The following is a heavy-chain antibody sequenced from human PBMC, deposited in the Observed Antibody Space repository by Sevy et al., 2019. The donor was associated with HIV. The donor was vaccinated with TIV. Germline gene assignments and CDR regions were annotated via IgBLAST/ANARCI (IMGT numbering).Heavy chain of an antibody. D-gene: IGHD6-6*01. CDR2: INPSGGST. CDR1: GYTFTSYY. Sequence: ASVKVSCKASGYTFTSYYMHWVRQAPGQGLEWMGIINPSGGSTSYAQKFQGRVTMTRDTSTSTVYMELSSLRSEDTAVYYCARTSIAARSDYGMDVWGQGTTVTVS. CDR3: ARTSIAARSDYGMDV. V-gene: IGHV1-46*01. J-gene: IGHJ6*02.